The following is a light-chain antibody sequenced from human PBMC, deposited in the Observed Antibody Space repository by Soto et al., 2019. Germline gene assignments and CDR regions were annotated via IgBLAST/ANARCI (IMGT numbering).Light chain of an antibody. CDR1: QSVTSN. CDR2: GAS. J-gene: IGKJ5*01. CDR3: QQYGSSPIT. Sequence: EIVMTQSPATLSVSPGERVTLSCRASQSVTSNLAWYQQKHGQADILLIFGASTRATGLPDRFSGSGSGTDLTITISRLEPEDFEVYHCQQYGSSPITFGQGTRLEIK. V-gene: IGKV3-20*01.